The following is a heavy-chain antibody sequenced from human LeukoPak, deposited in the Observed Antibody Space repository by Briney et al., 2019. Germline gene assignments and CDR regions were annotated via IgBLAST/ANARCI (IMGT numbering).Heavy chain of an antibody. CDR3: ARSLSYCSGGSCYSEGFDP. Sequence: PSETLSLTCAVSGGSISSSNWWSWVRQPPGKGLEWVGEIYHSGSTNYNPSLKSRVTISVDKSKNQFSLKLSSVTAADTAVYYCARSLSYCSGGSCYSEGFDPWGQGTLVTVSS. CDR1: GGSISSSNW. J-gene: IGHJ5*02. V-gene: IGHV4-4*02. CDR2: IYHSGST. D-gene: IGHD2-15*01.